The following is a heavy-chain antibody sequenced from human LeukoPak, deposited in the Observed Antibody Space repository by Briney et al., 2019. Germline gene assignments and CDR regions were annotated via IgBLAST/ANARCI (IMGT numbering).Heavy chain of an antibody. D-gene: IGHD4-11*01. J-gene: IGHJ3*02. CDR1: GFSLSTSGMY. CDR3: AHRNSDYRAFDI. V-gene: IGHV2-5*01. CDR2: IYWNDDK. Sequence: ESGPTLVNHTQTLTLTCTFSGFSLSTSGMYVGWIRQPPGRALEWLALIYWNDDKRYSPSLKSRLTITKDTSKNQVVLTMTNMDPVDTATYYCAHRNSDYRAFDIWGQGTMVTVSS.